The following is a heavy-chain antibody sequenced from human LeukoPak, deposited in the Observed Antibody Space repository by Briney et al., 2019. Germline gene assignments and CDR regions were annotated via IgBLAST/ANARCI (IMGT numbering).Heavy chain of an antibody. J-gene: IGHJ3*02. CDR3: ARGSSRSFDI. Sequence: ASVKVSCKASGYTFTTSDINWVRQAPGQGLQWMGWMNPNSGNAVYAQKFQGRVTMTRSTSINIAYMELSSLRSEDTAVYYCARGSSRSFDIWGRGTMVTVSS. CDR2: MNPNSGNA. D-gene: IGHD3-10*01. CDR1: GYTFTTSD. V-gene: IGHV1-8*01.